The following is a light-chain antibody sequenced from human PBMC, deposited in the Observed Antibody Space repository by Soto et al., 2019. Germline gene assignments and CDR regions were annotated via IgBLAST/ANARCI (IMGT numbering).Light chain of an antibody. Sequence: DIVMTQSPLSLPVTPGEPASISCRSSQSLLHSTGSDFLDWYVQKPGQSPQLLLYLGSTRASGVPDRFSGTGSGTDFTLKISRVEAEDVGVYYCMQSLQMPLTFGGGTKVEIK. CDR3: MQSLQMPLT. J-gene: IGKJ4*01. CDR1: QSLLHSTGSDF. V-gene: IGKV2-28*01. CDR2: LGS.